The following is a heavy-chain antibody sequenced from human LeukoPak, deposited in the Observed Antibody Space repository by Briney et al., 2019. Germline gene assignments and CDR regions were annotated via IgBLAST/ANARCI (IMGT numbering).Heavy chain of an antibody. D-gene: IGHD3-16*02. CDR2: IHPSTGNP. CDR1: GYTFTNYA. J-gene: IGHJ5*01. V-gene: IGHV7-4-1*02. CDR3: ARVYQPLGGLSFPDS. Sequence: ASVKVSCKASGYTFTNYAMNWVRQAPGQGLEWMGWIHPSTGNPTYAQGFTGRFVFSLDTSVSTTYLQISSLKAEDTAVYYCARVYQPLGGLSFPDSWGQGTLVTVSS.